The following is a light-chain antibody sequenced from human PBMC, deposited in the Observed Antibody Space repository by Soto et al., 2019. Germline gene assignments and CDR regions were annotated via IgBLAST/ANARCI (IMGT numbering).Light chain of an antibody. V-gene: IGKV3-15*01. CDR2: GAS. CDR3: QHCNNWPIT. J-gene: IGKJ5*01. Sequence: EIVLTRSPATLSVSPWEIATLSCRASQSVSSNLAWYQQKPGQAPRLLIYGASTRATGFPARFSGSGSGTEFTLTISSLQSEDFAVYYCQHCNNWPITFGQGTRLEIK. CDR1: QSVSSN.